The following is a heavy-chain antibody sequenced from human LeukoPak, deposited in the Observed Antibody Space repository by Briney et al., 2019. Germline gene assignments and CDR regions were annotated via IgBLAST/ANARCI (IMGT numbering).Heavy chain of an antibody. D-gene: IGHD6-19*01. CDR2: ICYGGST. J-gene: IGHJ4*02. CDR3: ARMMYGNGWNRYYFDY. V-gene: IGHV4-39*01. CDR1: GDSIRSYNHY. Sequence: PSETLSLTCTVSGDSIRSYNHYWRWIRQPPGKGLEWLGSICYGGSTHDNPSLKSRVTISVDTSKNQFSLRVTSATAADTAVYYCARMMYGNGWNRYYFDYWGQGTLVTVSS.